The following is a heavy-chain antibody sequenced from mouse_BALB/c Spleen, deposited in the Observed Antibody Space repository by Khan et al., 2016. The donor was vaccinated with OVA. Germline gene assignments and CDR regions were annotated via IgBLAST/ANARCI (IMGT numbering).Heavy chain of an antibody. CDR1: GFTFTSYG. D-gene: IGHD1-1*01. J-gene: IGHJ2*01. CDR3: ATSYFYGYYFDY. V-gene: IGHV5-17*02. Sequence: EVELVESGGGLVQSGGSRKLSCAASGFTFTSYGMHWIRQAPEKGLEWVAYISSDSNTIYYADTVKGRFTISRANPKNTLFLQMTSIRSGDTAMYFCATSYFYGYYFDYWGQGTTLTVSS. CDR2: ISSDSNTI.